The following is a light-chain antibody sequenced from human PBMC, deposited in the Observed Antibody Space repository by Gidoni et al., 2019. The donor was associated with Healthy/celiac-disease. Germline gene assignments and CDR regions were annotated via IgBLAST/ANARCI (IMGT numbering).Light chain of an antibody. CDR2: AAS. J-gene: IGKJ2*01. V-gene: IGKV1-39*01. CDR1: QSISSY. CDR3: QQSYSTPDT. Sequence: DIQMTQSPSSLSASVGDRVTITCRASQSISSYLNWYQQKPGKAPKLLIYAASSLQSGVPSRVSGSGSGTDFTLTISSLQPEDFATYYCQQSYSTPDTFXXXTKLEIK.